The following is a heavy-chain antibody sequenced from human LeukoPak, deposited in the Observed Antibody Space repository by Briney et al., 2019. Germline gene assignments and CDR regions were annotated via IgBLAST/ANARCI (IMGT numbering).Heavy chain of an antibody. CDR2: ISWNGDST. CDR3: ARDKVNDFYDTTAYDY. V-gene: IGHV3-20*04. D-gene: IGHD3-22*01. CDR1: GFTFDDHA. J-gene: IGHJ4*02. Sequence: GGSLRLSCAASGFTFDDHAMSWVRQAPGKGLEWVSGISWNGDSTGYGDSVKGRFTISRDNAKNFLYLQMNSLRAEDTASYFCARDKVNDFYDTTAYDYWGQGTLVTVSS.